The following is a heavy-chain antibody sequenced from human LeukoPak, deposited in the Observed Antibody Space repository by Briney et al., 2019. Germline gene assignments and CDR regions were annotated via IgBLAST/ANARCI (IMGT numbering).Heavy chain of an antibody. D-gene: IGHD6-13*01. Sequence: PGGSLRLSCAASGFTFTSYVMSWVRQAPGKGLEWASTISGSGDSTYYADSVKGRFTISRDNSKNTVYLQMNSLTAEDTAVYYCAKDHGAASGDFDYWGQGTLVTVSS. V-gene: IGHV3-23*01. CDR1: GFTFTSYV. J-gene: IGHJ4*02. CDR2: ISGSGDST. CDR3: AKDHGAASGDFDY.